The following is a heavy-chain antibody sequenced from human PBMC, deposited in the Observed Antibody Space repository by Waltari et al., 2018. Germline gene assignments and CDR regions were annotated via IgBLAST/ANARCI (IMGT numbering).Heavy chain of an antibody. V-gene: IGHV4-39*01. CDR3: ATYLGASLGTAAFDV. CDR1: GGSIISNRHY. D-gene: IGHD1-1*01. Sequence: QLQLQESGPGLVKPSETLSLTGSVSGGSIISNRHYWGWVRQPPGQGLEWIGTMSYNGATYSSPSLKSRVTISRDTSKNQLSLKLGSVTAADTAVYYCATYLGASLGTAAFDVWGQGTMVTVSS. J-gene: IGHJ3*01. CDR2: MSYNGAT.